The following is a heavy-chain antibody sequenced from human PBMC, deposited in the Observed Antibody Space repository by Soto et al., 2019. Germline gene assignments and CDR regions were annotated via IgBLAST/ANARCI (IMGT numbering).Heavy chain of an antibody. D-gene: IGHD6-6*01. CDR2: ISGSGGST. V-gene: IGHV3-23*01. J-gene: IGHJ6*03. CDR1: GFTFSSYA. Sequence: GGSLRLSCAASGFTFSSYAMSWVRQAPGKGLEWVSAISGSGGSTYYADSVKGRFTISRDNSKNTLYLQMNSLRAEDTAVYYCAKVGRVLAARHYYMDVWGKGTTVTVSS. CDR3: AKVGRVLAARHYYMDV.